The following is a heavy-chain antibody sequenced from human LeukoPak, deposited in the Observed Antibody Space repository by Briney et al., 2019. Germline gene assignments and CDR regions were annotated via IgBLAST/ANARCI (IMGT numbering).Heavy chain of an antibody. CDR3: ARQGGYSYGYGGNWFDP. D-gene: IGHD5-18*01. V-gene: IGHV5-51*01. CDR2: IYPGDSDT. CDR1: GXSFTSYW. J-gene: IGHJ5*02. Sequence: GESLKISFKGSGXSFTSYWIGWVRQMPGKDLEWMGIIYPGDSDTICSPSFQGQVTISADKSISTAYLQWSSLKASDTAMYYCARQGGYSYGYGGNWFDPWGQGTLVTVSS.